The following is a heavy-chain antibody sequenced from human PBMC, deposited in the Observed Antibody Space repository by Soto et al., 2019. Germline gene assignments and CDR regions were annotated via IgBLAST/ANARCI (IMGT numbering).Heavy chain of an antibody. Sequence: EVQLLESGGGLVQPGGSLRLSCAASGFTYSSYAMRWVRQAPWKGLEWVSAISGSGGSTYYADSVKGRFTISRDNSKNTLYLQMNSLRAEDTAVYYCARRGSGSYYDYSGQGTLVTVSS. V-gene: IGHV3-23*01. CDR3: ARRGSGSYYDY. CDR1: GFTYSSYA. D-gene: IGHD1-26*01. CDR2: ISGSGGST. J-gene: IGHJ4*02.